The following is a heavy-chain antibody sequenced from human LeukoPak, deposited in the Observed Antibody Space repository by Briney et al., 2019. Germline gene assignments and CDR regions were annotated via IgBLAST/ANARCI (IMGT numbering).Heavy chain of an antibody. D-gene: IGHD3-10*01. CDR1: GYTFTSYG. CDR2: ISAYNGNT. V-gene: IGHV1-18*01. J-gene: IGHJ4*02. Sequence: GASVKVSCKACGYTFTSYGISWVRQAPGQGLEWMGWISAYNGNTNYAQKLQGRVTTTTDTSTSTAYMELRSLRSDDTAVYYCARIDRLVVRGVLQYYFDYWGQGTLVTVSS. CDR3: ARIDRLVVRGVLQYYFDY.